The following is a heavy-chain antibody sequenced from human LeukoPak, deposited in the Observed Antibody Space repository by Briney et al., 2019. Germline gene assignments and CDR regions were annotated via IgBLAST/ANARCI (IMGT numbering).Heavy chain of an antibody. CDR2: ISSVNSNI. CDR3: ARGRAPHFLCGYDADAFDI. J-gene: IGHJ3*02. V-gene: IGHV3-21*01. Sequence: PGRSLRLSCAASGFTFSAYTMDWVRQAPGKGLEWVSSISSVNSNIFYADSEKGRFTISRDNTRNSLYLQMNSLRAEDTAVYYCARGRAPHFLCGYDADAFDIWGQGTEVTVS. D-gene: IGHD3-3*02. CDR1: GFTFSAYT.